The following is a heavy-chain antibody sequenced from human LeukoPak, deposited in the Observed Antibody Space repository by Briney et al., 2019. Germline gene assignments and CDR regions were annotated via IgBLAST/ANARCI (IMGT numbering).Heavy chain of an antibody. D-gene: IGHD6-19*01. CDR1: GFTFSSYA. CDR2: ISGSGGST. V-gene: IGHV3-23*01. J-gene: IGHJ6*02. Sequence: GSLRLSCAASGFTFSSYAMSWVRQAPGKGLEWVSAISGSGGSTYYADSVKGRFTISRDNSKNTLYLQMNSLRAEGTAVYYCAKTNHWYSSGSYSYGMDVWGQGTTVTVSS. CDR3: AKTNHWYSSGSYSYGMDV.